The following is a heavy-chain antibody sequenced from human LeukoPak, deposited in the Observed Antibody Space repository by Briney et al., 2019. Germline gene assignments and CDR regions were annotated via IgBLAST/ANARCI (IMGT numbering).Heavy chain of an antibody. V-gene: IGHV3-30*18. CDR2: ISYDGSNK. J-gene: IGHJ4*02. D-gene: IGHD1-14*01. CDR3: AKVWAGGRPREGYFDY. CDR1: GFTFSSYG. Sequence: GGSLRLSCATSGFTFSSYGMHWVRQVPGKGLEWVAVISYDGSNKYYADSVKGRFTISRDNSKNTLYLQMNSLRAEDTAVYYCAKVWAGGRPREGYFDYWGQGTLVTVSS.